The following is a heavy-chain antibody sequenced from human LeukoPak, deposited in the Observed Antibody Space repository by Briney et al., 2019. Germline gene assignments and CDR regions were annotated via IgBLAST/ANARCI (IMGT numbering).Heavy chain of an antibody. CDR1: GYTFTSYY. J-gene: IGHJ4*02. V-gene: IGHV1-46*03. Sequence: GASVKVSCKASGYTFTSYYMHWVRQAPGQGLEWMGIINPSGGSTSYAQKFQGRVTMTRDTSTSTVYTELSSLRSEDTALYYCVTNGGGDSGYGNFDYWGQGTLVTVSS. CDR3: VTNGGGDSGYGNFDY. D-gene: IGHD5-12*01. CDR2: INPSGGST.